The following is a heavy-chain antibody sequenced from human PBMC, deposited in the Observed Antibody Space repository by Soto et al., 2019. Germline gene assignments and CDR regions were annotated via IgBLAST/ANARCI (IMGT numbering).Heavy chain of an antibody. V-gene: IGHV4-39*01. CDR3: ARHYAVVLYHFDY. Sequence: SETLSLTCTVSGGSINNYYWGWIRQPPGKGLEWIGSIYYSGSTYYNPSLKSRVTTSVDTSKNQFSLKLSSVTAADTAVYYCARHYAVVLYHFDYWGLGTLVTVSS. CDR2: IYYSGST. J-gene: IGHJ4*02. CDR1: GGSINNYY. D-gene: IGHD2-15*01.